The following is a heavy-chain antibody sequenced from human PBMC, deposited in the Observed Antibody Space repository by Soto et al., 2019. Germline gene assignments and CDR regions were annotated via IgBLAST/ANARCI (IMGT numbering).Heavy chain of an antibody. J-gene: IGHJ4*02. V-gene: IGHV3-74*01. CDR1: GFTFSNYW. CDR2: INSDGSSA. Sequence: WGSLRLSCAASGFTFSNYWIHCGRQSPGKGLVWVSRINSDGSSASYADSVKGRFTISRDNAKNTLYLQMNSLRAEDTAVYYCARDTLELLYYFDYWGQGTLVTVSS. CDR3: ARDTLELLYYFDY. D-gene: IGHD1-7*01.